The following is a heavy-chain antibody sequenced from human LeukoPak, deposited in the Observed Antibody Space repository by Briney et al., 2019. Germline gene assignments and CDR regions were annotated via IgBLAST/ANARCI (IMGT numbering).Heavy chain of an antibody. CDR3: AGALRGWFDP. D-gene: IGHD4-17*01. CDR1: GGSISSYY. Sequence: SETLSLTCTVSGGSISSYYWSWIRQPPGKGLEWIGYIYYSGSTNYNPSLKSRVTISVDTSKNQFSLKLSSVTAADTAVYYCAGALRGWFDPWGQGTLVTVSS. V-gene: IGHV4-59*01. CDR2: IYYSGST. J-gene: IGHJ5*02.